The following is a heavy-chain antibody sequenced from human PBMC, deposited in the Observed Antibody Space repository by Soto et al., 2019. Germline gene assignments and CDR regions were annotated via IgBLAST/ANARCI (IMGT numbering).Heavy chain of an antibody. CDR3: ARGGYCNSTSCYRCGMDV. V-gene: IGHV3-30-3*01. CDR2: ISYDGANK. D-gene: IGHD2-2*03. Sequence: QVQLVESGGGVVQPGRSLRLSCAAFGFTFSSYAMHWVRQAPGKGLEWVAVISYDGANKYYADSVKGRFTISRDSSKNTLYLQMNSLRAEDTDVYFCARGGYCNSTSCYRCGMDVWGQGTTVTVSS. J-gene: IGHJ6*02. CDR1: GFTFSSYA.